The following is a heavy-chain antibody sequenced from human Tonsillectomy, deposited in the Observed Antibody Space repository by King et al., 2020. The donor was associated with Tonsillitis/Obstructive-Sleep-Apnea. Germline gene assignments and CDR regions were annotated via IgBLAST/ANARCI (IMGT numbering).Heavy chain of an antibody. CDR1: GFSLSSSGVG. CDR3: AHTAADNYYYYYYRGV. D-gene: IGHD2-15*01. CDR2: IYWDDNK. Sequence: TLKESGPTLVKPTQTLTLTCTFSGFSLSSSGVGVAWIRQPPAKALEWLALIYWDDNKRYSPSLKSRLTITKDTSKNQVVLSMTNMDPVDTATYYCAHTAADNYYYYYYRGVWGKGTTVTVSS. J-gene: IGHJ6*03. V-gene: IGHV2-5*02.